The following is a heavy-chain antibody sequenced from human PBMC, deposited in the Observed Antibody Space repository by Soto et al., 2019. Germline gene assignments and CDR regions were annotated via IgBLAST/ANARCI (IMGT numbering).Heavy chain of an antibody. J-gene: IGHJ4*02. V-gene: IGHV1-3*01. CDR1: GYTFTSYA. CDR3: ARGVVPAAQTGFR. CDR2: INAGNGNT. Sequence: ASVKVSCKASGYTFTSYAMHWVRQAPGQRLEWMGWINAGNGNTKYSQKFQGRVTITRDTSASTAYMELSSLRSEDTAVYYCARGVVPAAQTGFRWGQGTLVTVSS. D-gene: IGHD2-2*01.